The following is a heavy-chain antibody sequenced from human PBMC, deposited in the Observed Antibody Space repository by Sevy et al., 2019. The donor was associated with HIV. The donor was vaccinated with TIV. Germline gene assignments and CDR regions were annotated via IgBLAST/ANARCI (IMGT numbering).Heavy chain of an antibody. J-gene: IGHJ5*02. CDR3: ARSPPVVVVPGAPSWFDP. CDR2: INESGIT. V-gene: IGHV4-34*01. CDR1: DGSFSGYY. Sequence: SETLSLTCAVHDGSFSGYYWNWIRQLPGKGLEWIGEINESGITNYNPSLKSRVTISVDTSKKEFSLKLSSVTAADTAVYFCARSPPVVVVPGAPSWFDPWVQGTLVTVSS. D-gene: IGHD2-2*01.